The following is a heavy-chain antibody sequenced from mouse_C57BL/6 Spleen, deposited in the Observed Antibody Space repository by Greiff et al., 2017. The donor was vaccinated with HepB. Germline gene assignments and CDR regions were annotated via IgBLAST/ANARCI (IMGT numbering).Heavy chain of an antibody. CDR2: ISGGGGNT. J-gene: IGHJ3*01. D-gene: IGHD1-1*01. CDR3: ARQGVTTVVAKPAWFAY. Sequence: EVKLVESGGGLVKPGGSLKLSCAASGFTFSSYTMSWVRQTPEKRLEWVATISGGGGNTYYPDSVKGRFTISRDNAKNTLYLQMSSLRSEDTALYYCARQGVTTVVAKPAWFAYWGQGTLVTVSA. CDR1: GFTFSSYT. V-gene: IGHV5-9*01.